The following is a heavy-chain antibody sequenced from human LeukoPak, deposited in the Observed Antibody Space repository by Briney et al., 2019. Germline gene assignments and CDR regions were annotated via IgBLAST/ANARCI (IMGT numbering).Heavy chain of an antibody. CDR2: ISTDGSRI. V-gene: IGHV3-64*02. CDR1: GFTFRDYA. CDR3: TRGVAVSTSGWYDTFDY. J-gene: IGHJ4*02. Sequence: PGGSLRLSCAASGFTFRDYAMYWVRQARGKGLEYVSVISTDGSRIYYADSVKGRFTISRDNSKNTLYLQMGSLRAEDMAVYYCTRGVAVSTSGWYDTFDYWGQGALVTVSS. D-gene: IGHD6-19*01.